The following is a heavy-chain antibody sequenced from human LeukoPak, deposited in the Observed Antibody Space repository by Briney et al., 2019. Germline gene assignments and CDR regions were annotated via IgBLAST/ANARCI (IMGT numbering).Heavy chain of an antibody. V-gene: IGHV4-34*01. CDR3: ARNHTGYFDP. CDR1: SGSFSGYS. D-gene: IGHD5-18*01. J-gene: IGHJ5*02. CDR2: INHSGST. Sequence: PSETLSLTCAVYSGSFSGYSWSWIRQPPGKGLEWIGEINHSGSTNYSPSLKSRVIISVDTSSSQFSLSLSSVTAADTAVYYCARNHTGYFDPWGQGTLVTVSS.